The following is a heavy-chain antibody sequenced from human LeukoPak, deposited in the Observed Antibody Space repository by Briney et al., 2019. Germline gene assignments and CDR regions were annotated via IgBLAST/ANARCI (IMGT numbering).Heavy chain of an antibody. CDR1: GFTFSSYG. D-gene: IGHD3-10*01. J-gene: IGHJ5*02. CDR3: AKDQVRGVIHRILANWFDP. CDR2: ISYDGSNK. Sequence: GGSLRLSCAASGFTFSSYGMHWVRQAPGKGLEWVAVISYDGSNKYYADSVKGRFTISRDNSKNTLYLQMNSLRAEDTAVYYCAKDQVRGVIHRILANWFDPWGQGTLVTVSS. V-gene: IGHV3-30*18.